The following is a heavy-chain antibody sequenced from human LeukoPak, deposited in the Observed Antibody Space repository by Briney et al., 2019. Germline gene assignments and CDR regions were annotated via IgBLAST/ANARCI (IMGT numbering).Heavy chain of an antibody. CDR2: ISGSGGST. J-gene: IGHJ4*02. Sequence: PGGSLRPSCAASGFTFSSYAMSWVRQAPEKGLEWVSAISGSGGSTYYADSVKGRFTISRDNSKNTLYLQMNSLRAEDTAVYYCAKALSIAARPVPVYPGYWGQGTLVTVSS. CDR3: AKALSIAARPVPVYPGY. CDR1: GFTFSSYA. D-gene: IGHD6-6*01. V-gene: IGHV3-23*01.